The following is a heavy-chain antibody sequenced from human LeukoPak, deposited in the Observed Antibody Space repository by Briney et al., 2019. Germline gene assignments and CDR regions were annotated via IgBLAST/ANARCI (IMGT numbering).Heavy chain of an antibody. Sequence: ASVKVSCKASGDTFSSYAISWVRQAPGQGLEWMGGIIPIFGTANYAQKFQGRVTITADESTSTAYMELSSLRSEDTAVYYCARGGNGRWLQLPPDYWGQGTLVTVSS. CDR2: IIPIFGTA. D-gene: IGHD5-24*01. CDR3: ARGGNGRWLQLPPDY. J-gene: IGHJ4*02. V-gene: IGHV1-69*13. CDR1: GDTFSSYA.